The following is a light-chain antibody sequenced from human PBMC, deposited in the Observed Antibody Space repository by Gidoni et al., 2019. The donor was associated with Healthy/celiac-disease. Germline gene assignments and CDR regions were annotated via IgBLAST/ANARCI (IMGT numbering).Light chain of an antibody. J-gene: IGKJ5*01. Sequence: DIQLTQSPSFLSASVGDRVTITCRASQGISSYLAWYQQKPGKAPKLLIYAASTLQSGVPSRFSGSGSGTEITLTISSLQHEDFATYYCQQRNSYPITFGQGTRLEIK. CDR2: AAS. CDR3: QQRNSYPIT. CDR1: QGISSY. V-gene: IGKV1-9*01.